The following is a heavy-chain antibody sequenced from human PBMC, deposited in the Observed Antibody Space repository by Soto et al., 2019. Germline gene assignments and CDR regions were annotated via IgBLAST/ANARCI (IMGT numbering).Heavy chain of an antibody. Sequence: QVKLVESGGGVVQPGRSLRLSCAASGFTFSSYAIHWVRQAPGKGLEWVVVISYDGRNTYYADSVKGRFTISRDNSKNTLYLQMNSLRAEDTALYYCAREDPEYYFDYWGQGTLVTVSS. D-gene: IGHD3-10*01. CDR3: AREDPEYYFDY. CDR1: GFTFSSYA. V-gene: IGHV3-30*04. CDR2: ISYDGRNT. J-gene: IGHJ4*02.